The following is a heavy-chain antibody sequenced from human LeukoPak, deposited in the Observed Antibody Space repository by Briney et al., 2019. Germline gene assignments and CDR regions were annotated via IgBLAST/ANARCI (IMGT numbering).Heavy chain of an antibody. Sequence: GGSLRLSCAASGFTFSTSWLSWVRQAPGKGLEWVATINQDESKTYYVDSVRGRFTISRDNAKNSLYLQMNSLRADDTAVYFCAREYSSSARDYWGQGTLVTVSS. CDR2: INQDESKT. D-gene: IGHD6-6*01. CDR3: AREYSSSARDY. CDR1: GFTFSTSW. V-gene: IGHV3-7*05. J-gene: IGHJ4*02.